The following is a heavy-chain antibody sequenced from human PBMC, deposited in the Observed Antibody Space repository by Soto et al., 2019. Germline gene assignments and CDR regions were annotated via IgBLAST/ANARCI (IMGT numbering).Heavy chain of an antibody. CDR3: ARDPEPQYYFDS. CDR2: ISGSGGTT. CDR1: RLTFSDYS. Sequence: QPQLVESGGGLVQPGGSLRLSCAASRLTFSDYSMGWIRQAPGKGLEWISYISGSGGTTYYADSVKGRFTISRDNAKNSLYLHMNSLRVEDTAIYYCARDPEPQYYFDSWGQGTLVTVSS. V-gene: IGHV3-11*01. J-gene: IGHJ4*02.